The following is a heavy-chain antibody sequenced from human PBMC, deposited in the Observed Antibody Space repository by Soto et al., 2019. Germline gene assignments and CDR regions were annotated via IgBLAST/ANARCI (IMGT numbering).Heavy chain of an antibody. CDR1: GFTFSSYA. CDR2: ISASGGST. J-gene: IGHJ4*02. D-gene: IGHD6-13*01. Sequence: VQLLESGGGLVQPGGSLRLSCAASGFTFSSYAMSWVRQAPGKGLEWVSGISASGGSTDYADSVKGRFTISRDNSKNTLYVQMNSLRAEDTAVYYCAKTPYSSSWYYFDYWGQGTPVTVSS. CDR3: AKTPYSSSWYYFDY. V-gene: IGHV3-23*01.